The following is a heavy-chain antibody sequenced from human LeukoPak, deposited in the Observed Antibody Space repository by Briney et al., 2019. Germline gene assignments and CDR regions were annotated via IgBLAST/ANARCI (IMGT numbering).Heavy chain of an antibody. CDR2: IIPIFGTA. CDR1: GGTFSSYA. Sequence: SVKVSCKASGGTFSSYAISWVRQAPGQGLEWMGGIIPIFGTANYAQRFQGRVTITADKSTSTAYMELSSLRSEDTAVYYCARRGSRLTFDYWGQGTLVTVSS. J-gene: IGHJ4*02. CDR3: ARRGSRLTFDY. V-gene: IGHV1-69*06. D-gene: IGHD6-25*01.